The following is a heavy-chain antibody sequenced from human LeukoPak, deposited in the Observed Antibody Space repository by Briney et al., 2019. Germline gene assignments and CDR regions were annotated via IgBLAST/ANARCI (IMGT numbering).Heavy chain of an antibody. D-gene: IGHD2-21*02. CDR1: EFTFSTYG. J-gene: IGHJ3*02. CDR2: IRYDGSNK. CDR3: TSHTGTGDAFRPFHI. V-gene: IGHV3-30*02. Sequence: GGSLRLSCAASEFTFSTYGVHWVRQAPGKGLEWVAFIRYDGSNKYYTDSVKGRFTISRDNAKNSLYLQMNSLRAEDTAVYYCTSHTGTGDAFRPFHIWGQGTMVTVSS.